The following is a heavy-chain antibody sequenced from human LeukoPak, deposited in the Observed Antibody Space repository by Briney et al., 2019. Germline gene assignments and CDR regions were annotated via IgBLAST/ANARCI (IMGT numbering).Heavy chain of an antibody. Sequence: PGGSLRLSCAASGFTFSSYAMNWVRQAPGKGLEWVSFISDSGSTIYYADSVKGRSTISRDNAKNSLYLQMNSLRVEDTAVYYCAVITSGYWGQGTLVTVSS. CDR2: ISDSGSTI. V-gene: IGHV3-48*03. J-gene: IGHJ4*02. CDR1: GFTFSSYA. D-gene: IGHD5-24*01. CDR3: AVITSGY.